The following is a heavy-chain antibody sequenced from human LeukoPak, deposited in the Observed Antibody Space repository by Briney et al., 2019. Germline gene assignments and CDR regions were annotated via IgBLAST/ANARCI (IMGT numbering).Heavy chain of an antibody. J-gene: IGHJ4*02. CDR1: GYTFTGYY. CDR2: INPNSGGT. CDR3: ASICSGGSCYTRNFDS. Sequence: GASVKVSCKASGYTFTGYYMHWVRQAPGQALEWMGRINPNSGGTNFAQKFQGRVTRTRDTSISTAYRELRRLRSDDTAVYYCASICSGGSCYTRNFDSWGQGTLVTVSS. D-gene: IGHD2-15*01. V-gene: IGHV1-2*06.